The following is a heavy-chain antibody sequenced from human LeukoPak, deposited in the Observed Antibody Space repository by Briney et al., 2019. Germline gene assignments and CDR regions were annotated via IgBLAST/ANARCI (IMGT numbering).Heavy chain of an antibody. CDR3: ARDIPLWRAGTYYYRMDA. Sequence: GRPLRLSCVPSGFTFSGYWMSRVCQAPGKGLEGVAKIKQEGSEKDCVDSVKGRFTISRDKAKKSLYLKMNSLRAECTSVYSCARDIPLWRAGTYYYRMDAWGQGTTVTVSS. CDR2: IKQEGSEK. D-gene: IGHD5-18*01. CDR1: GFTFSGYW. V-gene: IGHV3-7*01. J-gene: IGHJ6*02.